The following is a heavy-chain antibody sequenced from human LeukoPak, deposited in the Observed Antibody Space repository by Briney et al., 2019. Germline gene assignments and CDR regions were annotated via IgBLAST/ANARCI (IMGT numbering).Heavy chain of an antibody. Sequence: GGSLRLSCAASGFTFSSYGMSWVRQAPGKGLEWVSAISGSGGSTYYADSVKGRFTISRDNSKNTLYLQMNSLRAEDTAVYYCAKACEVGATYDYYYYYYMDVWGKGTTVTISS. D-gene: IGHD1-26*01. CDR3: AKACEVGATYDYYYYYYMDV. J-gene: IGHJ6*03. CDR2: ISGSGGST. V-gene: IGHV3-23*01. CDR1: GFTFSSYG.